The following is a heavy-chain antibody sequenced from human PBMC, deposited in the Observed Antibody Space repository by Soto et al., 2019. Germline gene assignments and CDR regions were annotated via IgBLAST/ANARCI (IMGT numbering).Heavy chain of an antibody. J-gene: IGHJ4*02. V-gene: IGHV4-59*01. Sequence: SEILSPTCTVSGGSISSYYWSWIRQSPGKGLEMIGYVYYSGSTIYNPSLKSRLTISVDTSNNQFSLKLSSVTAADTAVYYCARMPYTGSNPPFDYWGRGTLVTVSS. CDR3: ARMPYTGSNPPFDY. CDR2: VYYSGST. D-gene: IGHD1-26*01. CDR1: GGSISSYY.